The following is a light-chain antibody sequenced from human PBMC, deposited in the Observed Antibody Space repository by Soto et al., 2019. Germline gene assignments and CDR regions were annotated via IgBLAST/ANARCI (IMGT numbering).Light chain of an antibody. CDR2: GAS. CDR1: QSVSSSY. V-gene: IGKV3-15*01. J-gene: IGKJ5*01. CDR3: QQYNNWPPIT. Sequence: IVMTQAAATLSVSAGEKATRSCRAIQSVSSSYLAWYQQKPGQAPRLLIYGASTRATGIPARFSGSGSGTEFTLTISSLQSEDFAVYYCQQYNNWPPITFGQGTRLEI.